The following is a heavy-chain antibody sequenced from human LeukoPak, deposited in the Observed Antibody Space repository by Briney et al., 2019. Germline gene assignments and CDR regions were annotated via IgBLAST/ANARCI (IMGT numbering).Heavy chain of an antibody. CDR2: INGDGSST. V-gene: IGHV3-74*01. CDR1: GFTFRSYW. CDR3: ARGRYYLDY. D-gene: IGHD3-16*01. Sequence: GGSLRLSCAASGFTFRSYWMHWVRQARGKGLVWVSRINGDGSSTTYADSVKGRFTISRDNAKNTLYLQMNSLRAEDTAVYYCARGRYYLDYWGQGTLVSVSS. J-gene: IGHJ4*02.